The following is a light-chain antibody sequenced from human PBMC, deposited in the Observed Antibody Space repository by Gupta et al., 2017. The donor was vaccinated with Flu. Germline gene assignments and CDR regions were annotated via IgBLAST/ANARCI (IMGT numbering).Light chain of an antibody. J-gene: IGLJ1*01. CDR3: QKWDNSTYV. CDR2: LDS. Sequence: SYELTQPPSLSVSPGHTASLPCYGDELGNRYASWYQQRPGQSPVLVMYLDSWRPSGIPGRFSGSNSGNTATLTISGTHAMDEADYYCQKWDNSTYVFGGGTKVTVL. CDR1: ELGNRY. V-gene: IGLV3-1*01.